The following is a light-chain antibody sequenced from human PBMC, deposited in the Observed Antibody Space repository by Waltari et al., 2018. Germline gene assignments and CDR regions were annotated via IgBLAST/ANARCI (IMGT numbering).Light chain of an antibody. CDR2: TNN. V-gene: IGLV1-47*01. J-gene: IGLJ3*02. Sequence: QSVLTQPPSASGTPGQRVTISCSGSSSNIGRNFVYWYQQLPGTAPKVLSYTNNERAPRSPGRVYASKTGDSAFPARRWVRAEDEADYYCAAWDDSLSGWVFGGGTGQTVL. CDR3: AAWDDSLSGWV. CDR1: SSNIGRNF.